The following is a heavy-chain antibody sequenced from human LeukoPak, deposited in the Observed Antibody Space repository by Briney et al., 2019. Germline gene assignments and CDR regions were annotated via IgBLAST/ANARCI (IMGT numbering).Heavy chain of an antibody. D-gene: IGHD3-3*01. V-gene: IGHV3-74*01. CDR3: ARVEAYYDFWSGSRAYYGMDV. J-gene: IGHJ6*02. CDR1: GFTLSSYW. CDR2: INSDGSST. Sequence: GGSLRPSCAASGFTLSSYWMHWVRQAPGKGLVWVSRINSDGSSTSYADSVKGRFTISRDNAKNTLYLQMNSLRAEDTAVYYCARVEAYYDFWSGSRAYYGMDVWGQGTTVTVSS.